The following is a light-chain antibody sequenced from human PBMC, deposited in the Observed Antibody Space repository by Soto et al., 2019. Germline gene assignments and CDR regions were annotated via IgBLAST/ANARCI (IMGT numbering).Light chain of an antibody. J-gene: IGKJ1*01. CDR3: QQYNSYSWT. Sequence: DINLTQSPSLLSASVGDRVTITCRASQIISSYLAWYQQKPGKAPKVLIYSASTLQSGVPSRFGGSGSGTEFTLTISSLQPDDFATYYCQQYNSYSWTFGQGTKVDIK. V-gene: IGKV1-9*01. CDR1: QIISSY. CDR2: SAS.